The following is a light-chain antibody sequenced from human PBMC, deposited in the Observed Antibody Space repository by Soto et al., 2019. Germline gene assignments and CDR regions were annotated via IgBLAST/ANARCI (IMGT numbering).Light chain of an antibody. CDR3: RQYKTYT. CDR2: DAS. V-gene: IGKV1-5*01. J-gene: IGKJ5*01. Sequence: DIQLTQSPPYLSASVGERVNITCRASQSIGTWLAWHQQKPGKAPNLLMFDASTLHTGVPSRFSGSGDGTEFTLSISSLQPDDSAIYFCRQYKTYTFGRGTLLEIK. CDR1: QSIGTW.